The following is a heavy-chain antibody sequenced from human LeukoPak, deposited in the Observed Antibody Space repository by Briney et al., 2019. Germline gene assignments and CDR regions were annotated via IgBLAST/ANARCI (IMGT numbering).Heavy chain of an antibody. CDR3: ARKPGIAGHFDL. Sequence: SDTLSLTCAVSGYSISSTNWWGWIRQPPGKGLEWIGYIYYSGSTYSNPSLKSRVSMSLDTSENQFSLKLSSVTAVDTAVYYCARKPGIAGHFDLWGRGTLVTVSS. CDR2: IYYSGST. V-gene: IGHV4-28*01. D-gene: IGHD2-21*01. J-gene: IGHJ2*01. CDR1: GYSISSTNW.